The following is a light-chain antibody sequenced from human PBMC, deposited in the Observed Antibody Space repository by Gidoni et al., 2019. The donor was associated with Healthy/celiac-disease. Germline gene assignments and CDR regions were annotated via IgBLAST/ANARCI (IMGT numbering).Light chain of an antibody. V-gene: IGKV1-39*01. CDR1: QSNSSY. Sequence: DIQMTQSPSSLSASVGDRVTITCRASQSNSSYLNWYQQKPGKAPKLLIYAASSLQSGVPSRFSGSGSGTDFTLTISSLQPEDFATYYCQQSYSTPQGFTFGPGTKVDIK. J-gene: IGKJ3*01. CDR3: QQSYSTPQGFT. CDR2: AAS.